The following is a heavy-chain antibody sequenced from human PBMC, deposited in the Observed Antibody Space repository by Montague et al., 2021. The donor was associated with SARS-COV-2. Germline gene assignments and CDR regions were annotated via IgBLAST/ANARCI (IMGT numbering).Heavy chain of an antibody. J-gene: IGHJ4*02. CDR2: IGTPGDT. Sequence: SLRLSCAASGFTFSTYDMHWVRQATGKGLEWVSSIGTPGDTYYQGSVKGRFTISRENAKNSLYLQMNSLRAGDTAVYYCARGGYCSGSNCLYFDSWGQGTLVTVSS. D-gene: IGHD2-15*01. V-gene: IGHV3-13*01. CDR3: ARGGYCSGSNCLYFDS. CDR1: GFTFSTYD.